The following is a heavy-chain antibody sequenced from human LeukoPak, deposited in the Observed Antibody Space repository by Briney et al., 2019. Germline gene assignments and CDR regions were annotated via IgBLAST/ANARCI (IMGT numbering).Heavy chain of an antibody. J-gene: IGHJ5*02. Sequence: PGGSLRPSCAASGFTFRSYSMAWVRLAPGKGLEWVSVIRGGADDTSYADSVKGRFTISRDNSKNTLFLQMDGRRVEDTVVYYCATSGFSGYDHPSWGQGTLVTVSS. V-gene: IGHV3-23*01. D-gene: IGHD5-12*01. CDR2: IRGGADDT. CDR3: ATSGFSGYDHPS. CDR1: GFTFRSYS.